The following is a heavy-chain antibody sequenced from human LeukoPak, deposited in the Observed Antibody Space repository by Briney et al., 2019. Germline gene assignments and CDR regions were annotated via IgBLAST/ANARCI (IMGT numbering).Heavy chain of an antibody. CDR1: GGSISSGNFY. J-gene: IGHJ5*02. Sequence: SETLSLTCTVSGGSISSGNFYWSWIRQPPGKGLEWIGYIFYLGSTYYNLSLKSRVTMSVDTSKNQFSLKLRSVTAADTAVYYCARKYPDHWFDPWGQGTLLTVSS. D-gene: IGHD6-6*01. V-gene: IGHV4-30-4*01. CDR3: ARKYPDHWFDP. CDR2: IFYLGST.